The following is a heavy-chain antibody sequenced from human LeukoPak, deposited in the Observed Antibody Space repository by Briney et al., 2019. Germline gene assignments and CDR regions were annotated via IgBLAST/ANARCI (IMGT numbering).Heavy chain of an antibody. CDR1: ADSFSSHY. CDR2: IYYIGST. CDR3: ARDLVTVTKGFDI. J-gene: IGHJ3*02. Sequence: SETLSLTCAVSADSFSSHYWTWIWERPRKGLERIGYIYYIGSTNYNPSLNSRVTISIDTSKNQFSLKLSSVTAADTAVYYCARDLVTVTKGFDIWGQGTMVSVSS. V-gene: IGHV4-59*11. D-gene: IGHD4-17*01.